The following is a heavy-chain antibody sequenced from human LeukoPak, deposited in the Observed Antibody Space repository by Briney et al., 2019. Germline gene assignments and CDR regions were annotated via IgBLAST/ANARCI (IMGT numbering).Heavy chain of an antibody. CDR3: ATDFDWAFNI. D-gene: IGHD3-9*01. CDR1: GLTVSNNY. J-gene: IGHJ3*02. Sequence: GGSLRLSCAASGLTVSNNYMSWVRQAPGKGLEWVSVIYSGGSTYYADSVKGRFTISRDDAKNSLYLQMNSLRDEDTAVYYCATDFDWAFNIWGQGTMVTVSS. CDR2: IYSGGST. V-gene: IGHV3-53*01.